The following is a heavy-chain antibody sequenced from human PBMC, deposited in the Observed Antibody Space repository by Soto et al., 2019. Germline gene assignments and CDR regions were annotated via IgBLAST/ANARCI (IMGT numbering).Heavy chain of an antibody. V-gene: IGHV3-21*01. CDR1: GFTFSSYS. Sequence: SLRLSCAASGFTFSSYSMNWVRQAPGKGLEWVSSISSSSSYIYYADSVKGRFTISRDNSKNTLYLQMNSLRAEDTAVYYCARDQPDIVLVPAAMRYYYGMDVWGQGTTVTVSS. CDR2: ISSSSSYI. CDR3: ARDQPDIVLVPAAMRYYYGMDV. D-gene: IGHD2-2*01. J-gene: IGHJ6*02.